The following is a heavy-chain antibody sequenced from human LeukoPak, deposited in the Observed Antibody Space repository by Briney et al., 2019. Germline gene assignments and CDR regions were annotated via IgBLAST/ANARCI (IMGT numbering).Heavy chain of an antibody. V-gene: IGHV4-59*13. Sequence: SETLSLTCTVSGGSISSYYWTWIRQPPGKGLEWIGDIYITGSTNYNPYLKRRVTISVDTSRNQFSLRLSSVTAADTAVYYCARVRIGETSYDASDVWGLGTMVTVSS. CDR3: ARVRIGETSYDASDV. CDR1: GGSISSYY. D-gene: IGHD1-26*01. J-gene: IGHJ3*01. CDR2: IYITGST.